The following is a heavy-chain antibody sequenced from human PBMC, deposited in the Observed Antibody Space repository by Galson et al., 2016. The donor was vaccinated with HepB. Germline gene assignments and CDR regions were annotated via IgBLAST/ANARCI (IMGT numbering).Heavy chain of an antibody. CDR1: RFIFRFPFRDYP. CDR2: VSGSGDST. D-gene: IGHD6-19*01. J-gene: IGHJ4*02. V-gene: IGHV3-23*01. Sequence: SLRLSCAASRFIFRFPFRDYPMSWVRQAPGKGLEWVSVVSGSGDSTDYADSVKGRFIISRDNSRNTVYLQMNSLRAEDTAVYYCAKEGVRLTSGWQFDYWGQGTLVTVSS. CDR3: AKEGVRLTSGWQFDY.